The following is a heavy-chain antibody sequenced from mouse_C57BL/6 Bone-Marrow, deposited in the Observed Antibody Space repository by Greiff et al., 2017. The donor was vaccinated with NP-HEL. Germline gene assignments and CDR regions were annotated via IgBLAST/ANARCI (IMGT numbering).Heavy chain of an antibody. Sequence: EVQLVESGGGLVKPGGSLKLSCAASGFTFSSYAMSWVRQTPEKRLEWVATISDGGSYTYYPDNVKGRFTISRDNAKNNLYLQMSHLKSEDTAMYYCARAYYYGSGDYWGQGTTLTVSS. D-gene: IGHD1-1*01. J-gene: IGHJ2*01. CDR2: ISDGGSYT. CDR3: ARAYYYGSGDY. V-gene: IGHV5-4*01. CDR1: GFTFSSYA.